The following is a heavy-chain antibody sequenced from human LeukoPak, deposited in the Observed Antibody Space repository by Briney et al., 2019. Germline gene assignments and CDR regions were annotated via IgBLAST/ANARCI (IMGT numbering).Heavy chain of an antibody. Sequence: RASVKVSCKASGYTFTGYYMHWVRQAPGQGLGWMGWINPNSGGTNYAQKFQGRVTMTRDTSISTAYMELSRLRSDDTAVYYCARGRASSAHFDYWGQGTLVTVSS. CDR3: ARGRASSAHFDY. V-gene: IGHV1-2*02. J-gene: IGHJ4*02. CDR2: INPNSGGT. CDR1: GYTFTGYY.